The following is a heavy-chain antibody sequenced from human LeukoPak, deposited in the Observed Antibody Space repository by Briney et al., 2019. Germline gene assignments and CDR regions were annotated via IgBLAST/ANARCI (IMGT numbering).Heavy chain of an antibody. CDR1: GFTFSSYA. V-gene: IGHV3-30*04. CDR2: ISYDGSNK. CDR3: AREGGRYFDY. D-gene: IGHD3-16*01. Sequence: PGGSLRLSCAASGFTFSSYAMHWVRQAPGEGLEWVAVISYDGSNKYYADSVKGRFTISRDNSKNTLYLQMNSLRAEDTAVYYCAREGGRYFDYWGQGTLVTVSS. J-gene: IGHJ4*02.